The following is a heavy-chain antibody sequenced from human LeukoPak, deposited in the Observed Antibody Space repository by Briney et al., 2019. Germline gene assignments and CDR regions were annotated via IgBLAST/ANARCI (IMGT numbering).Heavy chain of an antibody. CDR1: GYTFPGYY. J-gene: IGHJ3*02. D-gene: IGHD3-10*01. V-gene: IGHV1-2*02. CDR3: AREGDYYGLGSSPRDDAFDI. Sequence: SVKVSCKASGYTFPGYYMHWVRQAPGQGLEWMGWINPNSGGTNYAQKFQGRVTMTRDTSISTAYMELSRLRSDDTAVYYCAREGDYYGLGSSPRDDAFDIWGQGTMVTVSS. CDR2: INPNSGGT.